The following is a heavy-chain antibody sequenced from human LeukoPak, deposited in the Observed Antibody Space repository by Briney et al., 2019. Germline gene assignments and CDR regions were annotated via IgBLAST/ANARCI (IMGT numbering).Heavy chain of an antibody. CDR2: ISGSGGST. D-gene: IGHD2-15*01. V-gene: IGHV3-23*01. CDR1: GFTFSSYA. Sequence: PGGSLSLSCAASGFTFSSYAMSWVRQAPGKGLEWVSGISGSGGSTYYADSVKGRFTISRDDSKNTLYLQMNSLRAEDTAVYYCAKDQAYCSGGSCYSSFDYWGQGTLVTVSS. CDR3: AKDQAYCSGGSCYSSFDY. J-gene: IGHJ4*02.